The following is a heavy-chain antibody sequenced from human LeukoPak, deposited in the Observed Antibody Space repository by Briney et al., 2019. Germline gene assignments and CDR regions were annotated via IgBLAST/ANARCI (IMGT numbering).Heavy chain of an antibody. V-gene: IGHV3-20*04. CDR3: ARQPEGWGSYRYRSQYYFDY. D-gene: IGHD3-16*02. CDR1: GFTFDDYG. CDR2: INWNGGST. Sequence: GGSLRLSCAASGFTFDDYGMSWVRQAPGKGLEWVSGINWNGGSTGYADSVKGRFTISRDNAKNSLYLQMNSLRAEDTALYYCARQPEGWGSYRYRSQYYFDYWGQGTLVTVSS. J-gene: IGHJ4*02.